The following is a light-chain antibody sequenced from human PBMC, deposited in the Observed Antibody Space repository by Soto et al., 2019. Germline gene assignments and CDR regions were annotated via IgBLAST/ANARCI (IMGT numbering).Light chain of an antibody. CDR2: EVS. CDR3: SSYAGSRDVV. CDR1: SSDVGGYNY. Sequence: QSALTQPPSASGSPGQSVTISCTGTSSDVGGYNYVSGYQQHPGKAPKLMIYEVSKRPSGVPDRFSGSKSGNTASLTVSGLQAEDEADYYCSSYAGSRDVVFGGGTKLTVL. V-gene: IGLV2-8*01. J-gene: IGLJ2*01.